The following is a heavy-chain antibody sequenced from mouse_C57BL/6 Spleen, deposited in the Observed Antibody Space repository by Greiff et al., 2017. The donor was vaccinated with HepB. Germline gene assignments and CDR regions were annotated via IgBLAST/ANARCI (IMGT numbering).Heavy chain of an antibody. D-gene: IGHD1-1*02. Sequence: VKLQQPGAELVRPGSSVKLSCKASGYTFTSYWMDWVKQRPGQGLEWIGNIYPSDSETHYNQKFKDKATLTVDKSSSTAYMQLSSPTSEDSAVYYCARGVDYFDYWGQGTTLTVSS. J-gene: IGHJ2*01. CDR3: ARGVDYFDY. CDR1: GYTFTSYW. CDR2: IYPSDSET. V-gene: IGHV1-61*01.